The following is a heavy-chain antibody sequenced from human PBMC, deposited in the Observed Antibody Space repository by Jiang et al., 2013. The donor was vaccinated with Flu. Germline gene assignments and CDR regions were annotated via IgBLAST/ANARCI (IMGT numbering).Heavy chain of an antibody. CDR3: ARGGWEPSYFDY. V-gene: IGHV4-61*08. Sequence: GLVKPSETLSLTCTVSGVSISSSDYYWAWIRQPPGKGLEWIGYVYNDGSTKYNPTLKSRVTISVDTSKNQVSLKVTSVTAADTAVYYCARGGWEPSYFDYWGQGTPVTVSS. CDR2: VYNDGST. CDR1: GVSISSSDYY. D-gene: IGHD4-23*01. J-gene: IGHJ4*02.